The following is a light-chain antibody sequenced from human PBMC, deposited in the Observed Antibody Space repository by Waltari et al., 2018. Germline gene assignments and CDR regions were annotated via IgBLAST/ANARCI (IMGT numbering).Light chain of an antibody. CDR1: QSVSIY. V-gene: IGKV3-20*01. Sequence: IVLTQSPGTLSLSPGERATLSCRASQSVSIYLAWYQQQPGQAPRLLIYHTSTRATGIPDRFSGSGSGTDFSLTISGLEPEDFAVYYCQHYKNLPVSFGQGTRVEIK. CDR2: HTS. J-gene: IGKJ1*01. CDR3: QHYKNLPVS.